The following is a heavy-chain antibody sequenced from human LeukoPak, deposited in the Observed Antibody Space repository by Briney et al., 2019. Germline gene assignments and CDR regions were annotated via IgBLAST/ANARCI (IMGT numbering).Heavy chain of an antibody. CDR3: ARSPSPGGSSSDDY. Sequence: SETLSLTCAVYGGSFGGYYWSWIRQPPGKGLEWIGEINHSGSTNYNPSLKSRVTISVDTSKNQFSLKLSSVTAADTAVYYCARSPSPGGSSSDDYWGQGTLVTVSS. CDR2: INHSGST. D-gene: IGHD6-6*01. J-gene: IGHJ4*02. CDR1: GGSFGGYY. V-gene: IGHV4-34*01.